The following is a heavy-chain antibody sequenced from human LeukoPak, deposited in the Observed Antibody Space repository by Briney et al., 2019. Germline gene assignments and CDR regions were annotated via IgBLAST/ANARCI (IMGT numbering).Heavy chain of an antibody. CDR3: ARRHYDILTGYYAGDY. CDR1: GYTFTSNY. Sequence: ASVKVSCKAVGYTFTSNYMHRVRDGPGQGPEWVWVISPSGGATTNAQTFQGRVTLTMYLSTSTDYLELSSLRLEATAMYYCARRHYDILTGYYAGDYWGQGTLVTVSS. V-gene: IGHV1-46*01. CDR2: ISPSGGAT. J-gene: IGHJ4*02. D-gene: IGHD3-9*01.